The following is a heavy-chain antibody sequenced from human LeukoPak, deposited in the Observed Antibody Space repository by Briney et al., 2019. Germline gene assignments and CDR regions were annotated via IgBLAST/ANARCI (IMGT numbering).Heavy chain of an antibody. Sequence: GGSLRLSGSASGFTFSTCAMHWVRQAPEKGLEYVSGINDNGDTTHYGDSVRGRFTISRDDSKNTLHLQMSSLRAEDTALYYCVKDLSGWYTFDYWGQGTLVTVSS. V-gene: IGHV3-64D*09. D-gene: IGHD6-19*01. J-gene: IGHJ4*02. CDR1: GFTFSTCA. CDR3: VKDLSGWYTFDY. CDR2: INDNGDTT.